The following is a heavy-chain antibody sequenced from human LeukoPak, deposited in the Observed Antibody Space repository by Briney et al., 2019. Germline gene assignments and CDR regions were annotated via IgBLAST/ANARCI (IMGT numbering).Heavy chain of an antibody. CDR2: INPNSGGT. CDR1: GYTFTGYY. J-gene: IGHJ4*02. D-gene: IGHD2-2*01. V-gene: IGHV1-2*06. CDR3: ARDHPDIVVVPAAMGF. Sequence: ALVKVSCKASGYTFTGYYLHWVRQAPGQGLEWMGRINPNSGGTNYAQKFQGRVTMTRDTSISTAYMELSRLRSDDTAVYYCARDHPDIVVVPAAMGFWGQGTLVTVSS.